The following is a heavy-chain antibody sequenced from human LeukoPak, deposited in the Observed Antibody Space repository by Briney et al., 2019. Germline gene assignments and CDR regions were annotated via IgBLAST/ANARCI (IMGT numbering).Heavy chain of an antibody. D-gene: IGHD2-15*01. Sequence: GGSLRLSCVASGFTFSSYSMNWVRQAPGKGLEWVSSISSSSSYIYYADSVKGRFTISRDNAKNTLYLQMSSLRAEDTAVYYCARSATGGYFDYWGQGAPVTVSS. CDR3: ARSATGGYFDY. CDR2: ISSSSSYI. V-gene: IGHV3-21*01. J-gene: IGHJ4*02. CDR1: GFTFSSYS.